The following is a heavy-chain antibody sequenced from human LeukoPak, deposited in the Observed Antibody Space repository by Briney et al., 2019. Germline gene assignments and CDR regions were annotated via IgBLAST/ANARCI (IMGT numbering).Heavy chain of an antibody. CDR3: ARALNRGYSYGYGY. CDR1: GFTFSSYW. J-gene: IGHJ4*02. CDR2: INSDGSST. D-gene: IGHD5-18*01. Sequence: GGSLRLSCAASGFTFSSYWMHWVRQAPGKGLVWVSRINSDGSSTSHADSVKGRFTLSRDNAKNTLYLQMNSLRAEDTAVYYCARALNRGYSYGYGYWGQGTLVTVSS. V-gene: IGHV3-74*01.